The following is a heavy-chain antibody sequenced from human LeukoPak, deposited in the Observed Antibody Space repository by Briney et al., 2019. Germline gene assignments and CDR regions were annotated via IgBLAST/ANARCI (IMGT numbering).Heavy chain of an antibody. J-gene: IGHJ4*02. Sequence: SGGSLRLSCAASGFTFSDYYMSWLRQAPGKGLEWVSYISSSGSTIYYADSVKGRFTISRDNAKNSLYLQMNSLRAKDTAVYYCARDTLTAMAHGEGFDYWGQGTLVTVSS. CDR1: GFTFSDYY. D-gene: IGHD5-18*01. V-gene: IGHV3-11*04. CDR3: ARDTLTAMAHGEGFDY. CDR2: ISSSGSTI.